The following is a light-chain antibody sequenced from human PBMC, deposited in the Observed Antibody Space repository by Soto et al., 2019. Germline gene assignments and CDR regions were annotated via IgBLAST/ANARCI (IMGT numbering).Light chain of an antibody. V-gene: IGKV3D-20*02. CDR3: QQRSNWPPTWT. CDR2: AAS. CDR1: RSVGAY. Sequence: EIVLTQSPVTLSLSPGERATLSCRASRSVGAYLAWYQQSPGLAPRLLIYAASSRATGIPDRFSGSGSGTDFTLTISRLEPEDFAVYYCQQRSNWPPTWTFGQGTKVDIK. J-gene: IGKJ1*01.